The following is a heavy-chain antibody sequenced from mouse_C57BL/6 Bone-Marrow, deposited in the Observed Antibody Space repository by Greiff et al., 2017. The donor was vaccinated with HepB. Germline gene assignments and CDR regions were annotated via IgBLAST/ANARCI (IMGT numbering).Heavy chain of an antibody. D-gene: IGHD1-1*01. V-gene: IGHV5-12*01. CDR2: ISNGGGST. Sequence: EVMLVESGGGLVQPGGSLKLSCAASGFTFSDYYMYWVRQTPEKRLEWVAYISNGGGSTYYPDTVKGRFTISRDNAKNTLYLQMSRLKSEDTAMYYCARRGSRRYYFDYWGQGTTLTVSS. CDR1: GFTFSDYY. J-gene: IGHJ2*01. CDR3: ARRGSRRYYFDY.